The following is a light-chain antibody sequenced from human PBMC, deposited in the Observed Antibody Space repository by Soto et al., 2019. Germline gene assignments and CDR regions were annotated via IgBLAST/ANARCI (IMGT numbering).Light chain of an antibody. V-gene: IGKV1-6*01. CDR3: LQDYNSPFT. J-gene: IGKJ3*01. CDR1: QGIRNA. Sequence: AIQMTQSPSSLSASVGDRVTITCRASQGIRNALGWYQQKPGKAPKLLIYAASSLQSGVPSRFSGSGSGTDFTLTISSLQPEDFATYYCLQDYNSPFTFGPGTKVDIK. CDR2: AAS.